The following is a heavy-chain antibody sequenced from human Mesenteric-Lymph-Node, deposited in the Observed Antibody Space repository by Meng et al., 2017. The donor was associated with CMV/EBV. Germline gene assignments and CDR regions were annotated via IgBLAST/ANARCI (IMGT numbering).Heavy chain of an antibody. D-gene: IGHD3-10*01. J-gene: IGHJ5*02. CDR3: ARPHYYGSGSSPWFDP. V-gene: IGHV4-39*07. Sequence: QLQQQESGPGLVKPSATLSLTFPFPGGSISSSSYYWGWIRQPPGKGLEWIGSIYYSGSTYYNPSLKSRVTISVDTSKNQFSLKLSSVTAADTAVYYCARPHYYGSGSSPWFDPWGQGTLVTVSS. CDR2: IYYSGST. CDR1: GGSISSSSYY.